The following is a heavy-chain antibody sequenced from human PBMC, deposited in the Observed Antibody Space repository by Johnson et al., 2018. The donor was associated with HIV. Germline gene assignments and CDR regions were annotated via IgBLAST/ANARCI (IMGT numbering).Heavy chain of an antibody. Sequence: VQLVESGGGLIQPGKSLRLSCAASGFTVISNYMSWVRQAPGKGLEWVSVIYSGGSTYYADSVKGRFTISRDNAKNTLYLQMNSLRAEDTAVYYCARARPNSYYYDSSGYPDAFDIWGQGTMVTVSS. J-gene: IGHJ3*02. CDR3: ARARPNSYYYDSSGYPDAFDI. V-gene: IGHV3-53*01. CDR1: GFTVISNY. D-gene: IGHD3-22*01. CDR2: IYSGGST.